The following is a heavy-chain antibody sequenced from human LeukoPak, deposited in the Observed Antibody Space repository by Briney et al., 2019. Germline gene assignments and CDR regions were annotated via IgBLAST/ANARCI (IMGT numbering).Heavy chain of an antibody. D-gene: IGHD3-10*01. J-gene: IGHJ5*02. V-gene: IGHV3-23*01. Sequence: VKGRFTISRDNSKNTLYLQMNSLRAEDTAVYYCAKDLWFGELGARDWFDPWGQGTLVTVSS. CDR3: AKDLWFGELGARDWFDP.